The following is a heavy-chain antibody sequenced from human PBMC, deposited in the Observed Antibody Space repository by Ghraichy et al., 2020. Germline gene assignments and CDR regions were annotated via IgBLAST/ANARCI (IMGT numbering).Heavy chain of an antibody. CDR2: ISGSGGSP. J-gene: IGHJ4*02. CDR1: GFTFSSYA. D-gene: IGHD2-2*01. CDR3: EKDLSCSSTSCRTPVDY. V-gene: IGHV3-23*01. Sequence: GGSLRLSCAASGFTFSSYAMSWVRQAPGKGLEWVSAISGSGGSPFYADSVKGRFTISRDNSQNTLYLQMKSLRAEDTAVYYCEKDLSCSSTSCRTPVDYGGQGTLVTVSS.